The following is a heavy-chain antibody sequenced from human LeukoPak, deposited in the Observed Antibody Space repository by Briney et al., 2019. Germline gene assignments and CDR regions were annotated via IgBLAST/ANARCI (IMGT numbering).Heavy chain of an antibody. D-gene: IGHD1-26*01. CDR3: ARDRVYRVFDY. CDR2: INPNSGGT. J-gene: IGHJ4*02. Sequence: GASVKVSCKASGYTFTGYYMHWVRQAPGQGLEWMGWINPNSGGTNYAQKFQGRVTMTTDTSTSTAYMELRSLRSDDTAVYYCARDRVYRVFDYWGQGTLVTVSS. CDR1: GYTFTGYY. V-gene: IGHV1-2*02.